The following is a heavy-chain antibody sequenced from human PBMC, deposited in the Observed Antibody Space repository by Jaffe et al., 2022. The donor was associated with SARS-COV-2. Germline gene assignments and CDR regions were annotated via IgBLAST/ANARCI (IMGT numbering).Heavy chain of an antibody. CDR3: AKDPDEYGDFTKWYFDL. CDR1: GFTFSSYA. D-gene: IGHD4-17*01. V-gene: IGHV3-23*01. CDR2: ISGSGGST. Sequence: EVQLLESGGGLVQPGGSLRLSCAASGFTFSSYAMSWVRQAPGKGLEWVSAISGSGGSTYYADSVKGRFTISRDNSKNTLYLQMNSLRAEDTAVYYCAKDPDEYGDFTKWYFDLWGRGTLVTVSS. J-gene: IGHJ2*01.